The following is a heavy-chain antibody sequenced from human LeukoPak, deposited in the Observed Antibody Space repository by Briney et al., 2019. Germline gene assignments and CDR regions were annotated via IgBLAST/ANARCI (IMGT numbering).Heavy chain of an antibody. CDR1: GYTFSGYY. Sequence: ASVKVSCKASGYTFSGYYIHWVRQAPGQGLEWMGWINPNSGATNYAQKFQGRVTMTGATSISTAIMELTRLTSDDTAVFYGAKVPPNSRALYYFDYWGQGTLVTVSS. J-gene: IGHJ4*02. V-gene: IGHV1-2*02. D-gene: IGHD6-13*01. CDR2: INPNSGAT. CDR3: AKVPPNSRALYYFDY.